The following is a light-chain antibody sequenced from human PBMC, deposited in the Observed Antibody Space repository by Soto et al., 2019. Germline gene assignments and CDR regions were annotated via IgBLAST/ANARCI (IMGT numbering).Light chain of an antibody. J-gene: IGLJ2*01. CDR2: EVS. Sequence: QSALTQPPSASGSPGQSVTISCTGTSSDVGVYNFVSWYQQHPGKAPKLMIYEVSKRPSGVPDRFSGSKSGNTASLTVSGLQADDEADYYCTSYAGSNIPVVFGGGTKVTVL. V-gene: IGLV2-8*01. CDR3: TSYAGSNIPVV. CDR1: SSDVGVYNF.